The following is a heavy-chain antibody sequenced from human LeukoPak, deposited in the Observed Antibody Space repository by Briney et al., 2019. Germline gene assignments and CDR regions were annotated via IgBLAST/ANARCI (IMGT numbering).Heavy chain of an antibody. CDR3: ARERSGSSTSCYDFDY. V-gene: IGHV3-11*06. CDR1: GFTFSDSY. Sequence: GGSLRLSCAASGFTFSDSYMTWVRQAPGKGVEWVAYISGSGHDINYSDSVKGRFTISRDNAKNSLYLQMNSLRAEDTAVYYCARERSGSSTSCYDFDYWGQGTLVTVSS. CDR2: ISGSGHDI. D-gene: IGHD2-2*01. J-gene: IGHJ4*02.